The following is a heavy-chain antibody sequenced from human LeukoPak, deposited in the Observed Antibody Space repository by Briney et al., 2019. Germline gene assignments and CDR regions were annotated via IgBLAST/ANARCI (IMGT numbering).Heavy chain of an antibody. J-gene: IGHJ4*02. CDR1: GFTFSSHE. CDR3: ARGAVAGTPPVDY. D-gene: IGHD6-19*01. CDR2: ISGSGDTM. Sequence: GGSLRLSCAASGFTFSSHEMNWVRQAPGKGLEWLSYISGSGDTMYYADSVRGRFTISRDNAKNSLYLQMNSLRTEDSALYSCARGAVAGTPPVDYWGPGTLVTVSS. V-gene: IGHV3-48*03.